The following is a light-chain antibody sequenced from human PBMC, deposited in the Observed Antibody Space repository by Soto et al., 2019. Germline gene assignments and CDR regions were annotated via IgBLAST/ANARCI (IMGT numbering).Light chain of an antibody. Sequence: EIVLTQSPGTLSLSPGERATLSCRASQSVSSSYLAWYQQKPGQAPRLLIYGASSRATGIPDRFSGSGSGTDFTLTISRLEPEDFAVYYFQQYGSSQGYTCGQGTKLEIK. CDR1: QSVSSSY. V-gene: IGKV3-20*01. CDR3: QQYGSSQGYT. CDR2: GAS. J-gene: IGKJ2*01.